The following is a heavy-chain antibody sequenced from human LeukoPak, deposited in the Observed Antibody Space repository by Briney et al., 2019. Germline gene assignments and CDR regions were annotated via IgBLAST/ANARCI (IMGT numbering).Heavy chain of an antibody. CDR1: GFTFSNYA. CDR2: ISYDGSNK. V-gene: IGHV3-30-3*01. Sequence: GGSLRLSCAASGFTFSNYAIHWVRQAPGKGLEWVAVISYDGSNKYYADSVKGRFTISRDNAKNTLYLQMNSLRAEDTAVYYCARDPRGLRGVLYYFDYWGQGTLVTVSS. CDR3: ARDPRGLRGVLYYFDY. J-gene: IGHJ4*02. D-gene: IGHD3-10*01.